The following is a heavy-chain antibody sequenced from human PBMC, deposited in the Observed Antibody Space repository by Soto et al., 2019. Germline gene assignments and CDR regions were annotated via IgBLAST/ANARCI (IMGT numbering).Heavy chain of an antibody. J-gene: IGHJ4*02. V-gene: IGHV3-11*01. CDR3: ARGERWLQSNYFDY. Sequence: GVLRLSCAASGFTFSDYYMSWIRQAPGKGLEWVSYISSSGSTIYYADSVKGRFTISRDNAKNSLYLQMNSLRAEDTAVYYCARGERWLQSNYFDYWGQGTLVTVSS. CDR2: ISSSGSTI. D-gene: IGHD5-12*01. CDR1: GFTFSDYY.